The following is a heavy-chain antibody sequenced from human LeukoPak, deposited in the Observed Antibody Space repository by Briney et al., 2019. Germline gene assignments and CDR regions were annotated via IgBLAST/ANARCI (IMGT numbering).Heavy chain of an antibody. CDR1: GFTFNSYA. Sequence: GGSLTLSCAAYGFTFNSYAMYWVRQTPGKGLEWVSGIFGSGGSAHYADSVKGRFTISRDNSKNTVYLQMSSLRAEDTAVYYCAKTTTGYSSGRYPGWPADYWGQGSLVTVSS. V-gene: IGHV3-23*01. CDR2: IFGSGGSA. D-gene: IGHD6-19*01. J-gene: IGHJ4*02. CDR3: AKTTTGYSSGRYPGWPADY.